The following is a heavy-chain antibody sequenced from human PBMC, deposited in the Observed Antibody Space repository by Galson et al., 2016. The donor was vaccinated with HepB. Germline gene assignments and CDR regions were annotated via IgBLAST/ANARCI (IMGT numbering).Heavy chain of an antibody. J-gene: IGHJ4*02. CDR2: VSYHGRTK. V-gene: IGHV3-30*18. CDR1: GFNFSLYG. D-gene: IGHD2-2*01. Sequence: SLRLSCAASGFNFSLYGMNWVRQAPGKGLEWVAVVSYHGRTKNSAYSVKGRFTISRDNSKNTLFLQMNNLRPEDTAVYYCTKPTPIVAAAQAGFDFWGQGTLVTVSS. CDR3: TKPTPIVAAAQAGFDF.